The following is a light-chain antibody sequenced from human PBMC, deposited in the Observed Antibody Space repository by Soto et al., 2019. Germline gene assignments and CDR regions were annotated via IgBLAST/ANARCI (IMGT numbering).Light chain of an antibody. Sequence: EIVLAQSPGTLSLPPGERGTLSCRASQSISSRKIAWFQQKPGQAPRLLMYGASSRGTGIPDRFSGGGSGTDFTLTISRLEPEDFAVYYCLQYDTSPLTFGGGTKVEIK. CDR1: QSISSRK. CDR2: GAS. V-gene: IGKV3-20*01. J-gene: IGKJ4*01. CDR3: LQYDTSPLT.